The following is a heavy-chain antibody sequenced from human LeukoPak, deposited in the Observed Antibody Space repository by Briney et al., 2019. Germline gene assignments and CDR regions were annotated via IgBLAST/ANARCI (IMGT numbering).Heavy chain of an antibody. J-gene: IGHJ3*02. Sequence: GGSLRLSCAASGFTFSSYSMNWVRQAPGKGLEGVSYISSSSSTIYYADSVKGRFTISRDNAKNSLYLQMNSLRAEDTAVYYCARGIAARLADAFDIWGQGTMVTVSS. CDR3: ARGIAARLADAFDI. D-gene: IGHD6-6*01. CDR2: ISSSSSTI. CDR1: GFTFSSYS. V-gene: IGHV3-48*04.